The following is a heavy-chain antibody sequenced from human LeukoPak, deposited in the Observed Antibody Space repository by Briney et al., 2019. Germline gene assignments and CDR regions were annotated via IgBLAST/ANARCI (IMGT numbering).Heavy chain of an antibody. CDR2: ISDRGDET. CDR3: ASSGSYRFDY. CDR1: GFTFSSYA. D-gene: IGHD1-26*01. J-gene: IGHJ4*02. Sequence: GGSLRLSCAASGFTFSSYAMSWVRQTPGKGLEWVSSISDRGDETYYADSVRGRFTISRDNSKNSLYLQMNSLRDEDTAVYYCASSGSYRFDYWGQGTLVTVSS. V-gene: IGHV3-23*01.